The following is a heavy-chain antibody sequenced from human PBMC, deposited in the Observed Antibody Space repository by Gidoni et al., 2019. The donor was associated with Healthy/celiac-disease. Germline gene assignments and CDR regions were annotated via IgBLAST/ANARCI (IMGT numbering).Heavy chain of an antibody. V-gene: IGHV1-3*01. CDR3: ARADDGDYLLPAY. Sequence: QVQLVQSGAEVKKPGASVKVSYKASGYTFTSYAMHWVRQAPGQRLEWMGWINAGNGNTKYSQKFQGRVTITRDTSASTAYMELSSLRSEDTAVYYCARADDGDYLLPAYWGQGTLVTVSS. J-gene: IGHJ4*02. CDR1: GYTFTSYA. CDR2: INAGNGNT. D-gene: IGHD4-17*01.